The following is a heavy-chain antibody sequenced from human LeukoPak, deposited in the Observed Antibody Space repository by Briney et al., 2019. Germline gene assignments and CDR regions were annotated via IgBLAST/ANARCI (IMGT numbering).Heavy chain of an antibody. V-gene: IGHV4-31*03. J-gene: IGHJ4*02. CDR1: GGSISSGGYY. D-gene: IGHD3-22*01. Sequence: SETLSLTCSVSGGSISSGGYYWSWIRQHPGKGLEWIGYIYYSGSTYYNPSLKSRVTISVDTSKNQFSLKLSSVTAADTAVYYCAREGEIDYYDSSGYYCVGRFFDYWGQGTLVTVSS. CDR2: IYYSGST. CDR3: AREGEIDYYDSSGYYCVGRFFDY.